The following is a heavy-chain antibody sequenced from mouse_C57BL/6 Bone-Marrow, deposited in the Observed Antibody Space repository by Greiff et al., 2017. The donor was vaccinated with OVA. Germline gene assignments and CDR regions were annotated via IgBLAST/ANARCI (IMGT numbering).Heavy chain of an antibody. J-gene: IGHJ4*01. CDR2: ISNGGGST. CDR1: GFTFSDYY. V-gene: IGHV5-12*01. Sequence: EVQLVESGGGLVQPGGSLKLSCAASGFTFSDYYMYWVRQTPETRLEWVAYISNGGGSTYYPDTVKGRFAISRDNAKNTLYLQMSRLKSEDTAMYYCARQGGYYYAMDYWGQGTSVTVSS. CDR3: ARQGGYYYAMDY. D-gene: IGHD2-2*01.